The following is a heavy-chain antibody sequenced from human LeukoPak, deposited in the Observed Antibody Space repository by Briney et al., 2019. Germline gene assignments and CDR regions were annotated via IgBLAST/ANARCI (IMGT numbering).Heavy chain of an antibody. Sequence: GGSLRLSCAASGFTFSSYAMHWVRQAPGKGLEWVAVISYDGSNKYHAGSVKGRFTISRDNSKNTLYLQMNSLRAEDTAVYYCAKDFHRVVVPAAPWDNWFDPWGQGTLVTVSS. CDR1: GFTFSSYA. V-gene: IGHV3-30-3*01. J-gene: IGHJ5*02. CDR2: ISYDGSNK. CDR3: AKDFHRVVVPAAPWDNWFDP. D-gene: IGHD2-2*01.